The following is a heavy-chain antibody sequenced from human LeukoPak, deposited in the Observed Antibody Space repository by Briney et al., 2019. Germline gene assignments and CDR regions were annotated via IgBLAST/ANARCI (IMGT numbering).Heavy chain of an antibody. CDR1: GFSLSTSGMR. D-gene: IGHD2-15*01. CDR3: ARTPYCSGGSSTEN. Sequence: SGPALMKPTQTLTLTCTFSGFSLSTSGMRVSWIRQPPGKALEWLALIDWDDDKFYSTSLKTRVTISKDTSKTQVVLTMPNMDPVDTPTYSCARTPYCSGGSSTENWAQGTLVTVSS. J-gene: IGHJ4*02. V-gene: IGHV2-70*04. CDR2: IDWDDDK.